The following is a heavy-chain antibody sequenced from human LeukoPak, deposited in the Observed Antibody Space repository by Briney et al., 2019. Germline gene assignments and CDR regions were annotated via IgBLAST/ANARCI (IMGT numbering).Heavy chain of an antibody. CDR3: ARDRRRDRLHAFDI. D-gene: IGHD1-26*01. CDR2: IDYSGDT. V-gene: IGHV4-59*01. CDR1: GGSISTYY. Sequence: SETLSLTCTLSGGSISTYYWSWIRQPPEKGLEWIAYIDYSGDTNYNPSLKSRVAISVDTSKNQFSLKLSSVTAADTAVYYCARDRRRDRLHAFDIWGQGTMVTVSS. J-gene: IGHJ3*02.